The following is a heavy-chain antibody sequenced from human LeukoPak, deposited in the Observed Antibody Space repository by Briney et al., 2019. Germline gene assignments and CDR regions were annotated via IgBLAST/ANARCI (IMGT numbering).Heavy chain of an antibody. CDR2: ISDRGSKT. J-gene: IGHJ4*02. CDR3: GKEEFGELVIGY. Sequence: GGSPRLSRAASGFTFSDYAMTWVRQAPGEGVEWVSGISDRGSKTYYADSVQGGFTISRDNSKNSLFLQMNSLRAEDTAVYYCGKEEFGELVIGYWGQGILVTVTS. D-gene: IGHD3-10*01. CDR1: GFTFSDYA. V-gene: IGHV3-23*01.